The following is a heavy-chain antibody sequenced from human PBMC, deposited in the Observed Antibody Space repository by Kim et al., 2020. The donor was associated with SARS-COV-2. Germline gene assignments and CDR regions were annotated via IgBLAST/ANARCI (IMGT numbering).Heavy chain of an antibody. J-gene: IGHJ4*02. Sequence: GGSLRLSCAASGFTFSTYNMNWVRQAPGKGLEWVSYITSGSGTIYYADSVKGRFTISRDNAKNSLYLQMNGLRDDDTAVYYCARDGFFDYWGQGTLVTVSS. CDR1: GFTFSTYN. V-gene: IGHV3-48*02. CDR2: ITSGSGTI. CDR3: ARDGFFDY.